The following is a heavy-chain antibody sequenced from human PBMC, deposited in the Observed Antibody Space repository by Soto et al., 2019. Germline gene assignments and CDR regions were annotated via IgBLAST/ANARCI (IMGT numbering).Heavy chain of an antibody. J-gene: IGHJ4*02. V-gene: IGHV4-39*01. CDR3: ARQRTTVVTQAYFDH. CDR1: GESISSISYY. CDR2: IYYSGRT. D-gene: IGHD2-21*02. Sequence: SETLSLTCIFSGESISSISYYWGCILQHPGKGLEWIGSIYYSGRTYYNPSFKSRVTISIDTSKNQFSLKLSSVTATDTAVYYCARQRTTVVTQAYFDHWGQGALVTVSS.